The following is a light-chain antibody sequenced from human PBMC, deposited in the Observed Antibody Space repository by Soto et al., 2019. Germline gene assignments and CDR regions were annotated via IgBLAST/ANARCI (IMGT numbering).Light chain of an antibody. CDR2: TAS. Sequence: DSQITQSPSSLSASVGDKVTITCRASQSIGIFLNWYQQKPGKAPQLLIYTASSLPSGVPSRFSASGSGTDFTLTIRSLQPEDFETYYCQQTYSLVTFGGGTKVDIK. V-gene: IGKV1-39*01. CDR1: QSIGIF. CDR3: QQTYSLVT. J-gene: IGKJ4*01.